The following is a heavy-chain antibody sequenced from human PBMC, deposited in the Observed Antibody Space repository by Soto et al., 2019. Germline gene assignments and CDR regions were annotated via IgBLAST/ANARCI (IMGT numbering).Heavy chain of an antibody. CDR3: ARDLVGRGY. CDR1: GFTFSSYS. D-gene: IGHD1-26*01. Sequence: EVQLVESGGGLVKPGGSLRLSCAASGFTFSSYSMNWVRQAPGKGLEWVSSISSSSSYIYYADSVKGRFTISRDNAKNLLYLQMNSLRAEDTALYYCARDLVGRGYWGQGTLVTVSS. CDR2: ISSSSSYI. V-gene: IGHV3-21*01. J-gene: IGHJ4*02.